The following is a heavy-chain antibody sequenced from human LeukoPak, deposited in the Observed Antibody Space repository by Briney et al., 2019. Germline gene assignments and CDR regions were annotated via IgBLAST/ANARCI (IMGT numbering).Heavy chain of an antibody. Sequence: SETLSLTCTISGGSISSSSYYRGWIRQPPGKRLEWIGSIYYSGSTYYNPSLKSRVTISVDTSKNQFSLKLSSVTSADTAVYYCARHGGYCSSTSCYGNWFDPWGQGTLVTVSS. J-gene: IGHJ5*02. CDR2: IYYSGST. D-gene: IGHD2-2*01. CDR3: ARHGGYCSSTSCYGNWFDP. CDR1: GGSISSSSYY. V-gene: IGHV4-39*01.